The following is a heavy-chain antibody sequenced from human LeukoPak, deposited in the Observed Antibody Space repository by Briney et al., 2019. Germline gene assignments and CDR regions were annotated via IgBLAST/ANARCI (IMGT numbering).Heavy chain of an antibody. CDR1: GGSINNYY. J-gene: IGHJ3*01. D-gene: IGHD6-13*01. CDR2: IYYSGST. CDR3: ARHRIAAADDAFEV. V-gene: IGHV4-59*04. Sequence: SETLSLTCTVSGGSINNYYWSWIRQPPGKGLEWIGFIYYSGSTYYNPSLKSRVTISVDTSKNLFSLKLSSVTAADTAVYYCARHRIAAADDAFEVWGQGTMVTVSS.